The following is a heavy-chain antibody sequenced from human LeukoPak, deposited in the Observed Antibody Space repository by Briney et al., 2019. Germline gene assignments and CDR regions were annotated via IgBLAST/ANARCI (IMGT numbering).Heavy chain of an antibody. CDR3: ASLGDCSSTSCEYYYYMDV. CDR1: GGSISSYY. Sequence: SETLSLTCTVSGGSISSYYWSWIRQPAGKGLEWIGRIYTSGSTNYNPSLKSRVTISVDTSKNQFSLKLSPVTAADTAVYYCASLGDCSSTSCEYYYYMDVWGKGTTVTVSS. D-gene: IGHD2-2*01. CDR2: IYTSGST. J-gene: IGHJ6*03. V-gene: IGHV4-4*07.